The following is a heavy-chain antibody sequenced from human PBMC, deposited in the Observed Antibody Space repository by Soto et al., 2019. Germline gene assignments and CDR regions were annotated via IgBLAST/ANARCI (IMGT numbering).Heavy chain of an antibody. V-gene: IGHV1-46*01. Sequence: ASVKVSCKASGYTFTSYYMHWVRQAPGQGLEWMGIINPSGGSTSYAQKFQGRVTMTRDTSTSTVYMELSSLRSEDTAVYYCARDHRGGLGWPLCYFDYWGQGTLVTVSS. CDR2: INPSGGST. CDR1: GYTFTSYY. D-gene: IGHD3-16*01. J-gene: IGHJ4*02. CDR3: ARDHRGGLGWPLCYFDY.